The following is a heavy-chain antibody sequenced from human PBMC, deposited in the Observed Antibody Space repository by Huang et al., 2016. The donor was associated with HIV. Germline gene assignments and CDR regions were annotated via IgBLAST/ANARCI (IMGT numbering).Heavy chain of an antibody. CDR3: ARVRCSSTSCYGMDV. J-gene: IGHJ6*02. CDR2: INPSGGST. CDR1: GYTFTSYY. Sequence: QVQLVQSGAEVKKPGASVKVSCKASGYTFTSYYMNWVRQAPGQGLEGMGIINPSGGSTSYAQKFQGRVTMTRDTSTSTVYMELSSLRSEDTAVYYCARVRCSSTSCYGMDVWGQGTTVTVSS. D-gene: IGHD2-2*01. V-gene: IGHV1-46*01.